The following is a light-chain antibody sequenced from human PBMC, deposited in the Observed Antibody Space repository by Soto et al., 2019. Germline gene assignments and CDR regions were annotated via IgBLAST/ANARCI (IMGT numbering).Light chain of an antibody. CDR1: QSIKNY. J-gene: IGKJ5*01. V-gene: IGKV3-11*01. CDR2: DAF. Sequence: IVFTQSPATLSLSPGERATLSCRASQSIKNYLAWYQQKPGQPPRLLIYDAFNRATGIPTRFSGSGSGTDFTLTISSLEPEDFAIYYCQQRSNWLPIFGQGTRLEIK. CDR3: QQRSNWLPI.